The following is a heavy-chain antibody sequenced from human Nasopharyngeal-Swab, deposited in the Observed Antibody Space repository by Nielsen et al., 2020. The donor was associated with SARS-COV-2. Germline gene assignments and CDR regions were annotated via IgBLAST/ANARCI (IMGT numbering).Heavy chain of an antibody. CDR1: GFTFDDYA. CDR2: ISWNSSSI. Sequence: SLKISCAASGFTFDDYAMHWVRQAPGKGLEWVSGISWNSSSIGYADSVKGRFTISRDNAKNSLYLQMNSLRAEDTALYYCAKDMLRYFDWLVKYGMDVWGQGTTVTVSS. J-gene: IGHJ6*02. V-gene: IGHV3-9*01. CDR3: AKDMLRYFDWLVKYGMDV. D-gene: IGHD3-9*01.